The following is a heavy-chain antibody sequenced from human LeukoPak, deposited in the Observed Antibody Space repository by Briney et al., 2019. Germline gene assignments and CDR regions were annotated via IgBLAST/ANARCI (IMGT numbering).Heavy chain of an antibody. J-gene: IGHJ4*02. Sequence: ASVKVSCKASGYTFTSYAMHWVRQAPGQRLEWMGWINAGNGNTKYSQKFQGRVTITRDTSASTAYMELSSLRSEDTAVYYCARVRAGGYYYYEWGQGTLVTVSS. CDR2: INAGNGNT. D-gene: IGHD3-22*01. CDR3: ARVRAGGYYYYE. V-gene: IGHV1-3*01. CDR1: GYTFTSYA.